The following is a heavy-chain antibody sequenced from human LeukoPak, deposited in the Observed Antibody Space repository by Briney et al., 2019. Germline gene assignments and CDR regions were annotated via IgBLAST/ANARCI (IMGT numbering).Heavy chain of an antibody. J-gene: IGHJ2*01. CDR3: ASDKVAGTNWYFDL. D-gene: IGHD6-19*01. V-gene: IGHV4-59*01. CDR1: GGSISSYY. CDR2: IYYSGST. Sequence: PSETLSLTCTVSGGSISSYYWSWIRQPPGKGLEWIGYIYYSGSTNYNPSLKSRVTISVDTSKNQFSLKLSSVTAADTAVYYCASDKVAGTNWYFDLWGRGTLVTVSS.